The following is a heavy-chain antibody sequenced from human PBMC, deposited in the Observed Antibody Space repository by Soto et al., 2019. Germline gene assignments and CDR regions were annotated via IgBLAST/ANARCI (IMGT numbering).Heavy chain of an antibody. CDR1: RFTFSSYW. J-gene: IGHJ4*02. CDR2: INIDGTST. V-gene: IGHV3-74*01. Sequence: PGGSLRLSCAASRFTFSSYWMHWVRQAPGKGLVWVSGINIDGTSTSYADSVKGRFTISRDNAKNRLYMQMNSLRAEDTAVYYCASPKYSSGWYVGWGQGTLVTVSS. CDR3: ASPKYSSGWYVG. D-gene: IGHD6-19*01.